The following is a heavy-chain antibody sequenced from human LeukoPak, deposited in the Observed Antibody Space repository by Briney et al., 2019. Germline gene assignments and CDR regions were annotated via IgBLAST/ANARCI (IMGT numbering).Heavy chain of an antibody. CDR3: AIDDLTGYVY. D-gene: IGHD3-9*01. V-gene: IGHV5-10-1*01. Sequence: GESLKISCKGSGYSFTSYWISWVRLMPGKGLEWMGRIDPSDSYTNYSPSFQGHVTISADRSISTAYLQWSSLKASDTAMYYCAIDDLTGYVYWGQGTLLTVSS. CDR1: GYSFTSYW. CDR2: IDPSDSYT. J-gene: IGHJ4*02.